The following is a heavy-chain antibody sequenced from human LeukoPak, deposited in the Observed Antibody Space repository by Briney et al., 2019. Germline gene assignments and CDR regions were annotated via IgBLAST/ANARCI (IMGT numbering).Heavy chain of an antibody. Sequence: SGTLSLTCTVSGGSISSSSYYWGWIRQPPGKGLEWIGSIYYSGSTYYNPSLKSRVTISVDTSKNQFSLKLSSVTAADTAVYYCAATYGDYVRNFDLWGRGTLVTVSS. D-gene: IGHD4-17*01. CDR2: IYYSGST. CDR1: GGSISSSSYY. V-gene: IGHV4-39*07. CDR3: AATYGDYVRNFDL. J-gene: IGHJ2*01.